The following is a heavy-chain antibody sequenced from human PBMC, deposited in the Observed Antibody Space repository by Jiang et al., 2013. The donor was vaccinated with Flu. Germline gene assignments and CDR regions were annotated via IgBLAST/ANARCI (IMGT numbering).Heavy chain of an antibody. D-gene: IGHD1-26*01. V-gene: IGHV3-23*04. Sequence: VQLVESGGGLVQPGGALRLSCAASGFTFSSYAMSWVRQAPGKGLEWVSAISGSGGSTYYADSVKGRFIISRDNSKNTLYLQMNSLRAEDTAVYYCAKLRERYYYYYGMDVWGQGTTVTVSS. CDR2: ISGSGGST. CDR3: AKLRERYYYYYGMDV. CDR1: GFTFSSYA. J-gene: IGHJ6*02.